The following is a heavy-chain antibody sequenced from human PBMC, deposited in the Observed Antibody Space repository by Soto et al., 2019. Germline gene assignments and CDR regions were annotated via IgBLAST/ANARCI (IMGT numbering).Heavy chain of an antibody. Sequence: GGSLRLSCAASGFTFSDYAMHWVRQAPGKGLEWVAVIASDGKDKRYADSAKGRFTISRDNSKNTVYLQMDSLRGEDTAVYYCAKDGTIGAADYFFDFWGQGSLVTVSS. CDR1: GFTFSDYA. D-gene: IGHD6-13*01. V-gene: IGHV3-30*18. CDR3: AKDGTIGAADYFFDF. J-gene: IGHJ4*02. CDR2: IASDGKDK.